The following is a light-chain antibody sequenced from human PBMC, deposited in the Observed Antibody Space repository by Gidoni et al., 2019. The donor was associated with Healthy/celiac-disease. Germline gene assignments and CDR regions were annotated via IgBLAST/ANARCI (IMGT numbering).Light chain of an antibody. Sequence: VLTQSPGTLSLSPGERATLSCRASQSVSSSYLAWYQQKPGQAPRLLIYGASSRATGIPDRFSGSGSGTDFTLTISRLEPEDFAVYYCQQYGSSPPVTFGQGTKLEIK. V-gene: IGKV3-20*01. CDR2: GAS. J-gene: IGKJ2*01. CDR3: QQYGSSPPVT. CDR1: QSVSSSY.